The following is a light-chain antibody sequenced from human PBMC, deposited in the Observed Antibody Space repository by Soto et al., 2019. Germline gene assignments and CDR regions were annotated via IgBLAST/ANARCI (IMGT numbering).Light chain of an antibody. CDR1: QSINSG. J-gene: IGKJ4*01. Sequence: DIQMTQSPSTLSAYVGDTVTITCRASQSINSGLAWYQQRSGKVPKLLIYDASSLESGVPSRFSGSGSGTEFTLTITSLQPEDFETYYCQQSDGYFLTFGGGTKVEIK. V-gene: IGKV1-5*01. CDR3: QQSDGYFLT. CDR2: DAS.